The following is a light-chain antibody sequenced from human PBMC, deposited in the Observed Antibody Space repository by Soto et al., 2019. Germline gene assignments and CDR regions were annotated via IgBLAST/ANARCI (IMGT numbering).Light chain of an antibody. CDR1: QTISSGF. CDR2: DAS. J-gene: IGKJ5*01. V-gene: IGKV3-20*01. Sequence: LVLTQSPGTLSLSPGETATLSCRVSQTISSGFLAWYQQKVGQAPRLLIYDASNRATGVPDRFSGSGSGTDFSLTISRLEPEDFAVYHCQQYSSSPRTFGQGTRLEIK. CDR3: QQYSSSPRT.